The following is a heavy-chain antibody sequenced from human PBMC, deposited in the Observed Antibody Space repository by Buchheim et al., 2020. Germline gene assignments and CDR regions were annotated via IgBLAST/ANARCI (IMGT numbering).Heavy chain of an antibody. Sequence: EVQLVESGGGLVQPGGSLRLSYAASGFTFSSYSMNWVRQAPGKGLEWVSYISSSSSTIYYADSVKGRFTISRDTAKNSLYLQMNSLRAEDTAVYYCARAYYDSSGYYYFDYWGQGTL. V-gene: IGHV3-48*01. CDR3: ARAYYDSSGYYYFDY. CDR1: GFTFSSYS. D-gene: IGHD3-22*01. CDR2: ISSSSSTI. J-gene: IGHJ4*02.